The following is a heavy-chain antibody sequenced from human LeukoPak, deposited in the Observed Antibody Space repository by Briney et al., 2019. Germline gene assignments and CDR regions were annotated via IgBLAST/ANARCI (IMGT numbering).Heavy chain of an antibody. CDR2: VSQSGNT. V-gene: IGHV4-39*07. CDR1: GDSISSSDHY. J-gene: IGHJ4*02. CDR3: ARMTSSGWYAAGYYFDY. D-gene: IGHD6-19*01. Sequence: SETLSLTCTLSGDSISSSDHYWVWIRQSPGKGLEWIGSVSQSGNTYYKSSLKSRVTVSIDTSKNQFSLKMSSVTAADTAVYYCARMTSSGWYAAGYYFDYWGQGTLVTVSS.